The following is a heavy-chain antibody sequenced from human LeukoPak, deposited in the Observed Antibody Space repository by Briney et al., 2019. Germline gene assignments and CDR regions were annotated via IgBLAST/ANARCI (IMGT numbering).Heavy chain of an antibody. J-gene: IGHJ6*02. Sequence: ASVKVSCKASGYTFTGYYMHWVRQAPGQGLEWMGWINPNSGGTNYAQKLQGRVTMTTDTSTSTAYMELRSLRSDDTAVYYCARNYDSSGYSYYYYYGMDVWGQGTTVTVSS. D-gene: IGHD3-22*01. CDR1: GYTFTGYY. CDR2: INPNSGGT. V-gene: IGHV1-2*02. CDR3: ARNYDSSGYSYYYYYGMDV.